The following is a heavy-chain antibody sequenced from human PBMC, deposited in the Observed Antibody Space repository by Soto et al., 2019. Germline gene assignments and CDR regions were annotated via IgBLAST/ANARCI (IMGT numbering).Heavy chain of an antibody. CDR2: ISGSGGST. J-gene: IGHJ3*02. CDR1: GFTFSSYA. D-gene: IGHD2-8*01. CDR3: AKSILRVDAFDI. V-gene: IGHV3-23*01. Sequence: EVQLLESGGGLVQPGGSLRLSCAASGFTFSSYAMSWVRQAPGKGLEWVSAISGSGGSTYYADSVKGRFTISRDNSKNTLYLQMNSLRAEGTAVYYCAKSILRVDAFDIWGQGTMVTVSS.